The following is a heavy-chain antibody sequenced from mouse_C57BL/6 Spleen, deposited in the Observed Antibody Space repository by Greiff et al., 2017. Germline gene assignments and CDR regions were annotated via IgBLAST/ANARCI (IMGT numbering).Heavy chain of an antibody. CDR1: GYTFTDYY. CDR2: IYPGSGNT. D-gene: IGHD1-1*01. J-gene: IGHJ3*01. V-gene: IGHV1-76*01. CDR3: ARGNDGSSYPAWFAY. Sequence: QVQLQQSGAELVRPGASVKLSCKASGYTFTDYYINWVKLRPGQGLEWIARIYPGSGNTYYNEKFKGKATLTVEKSSSTALMQLSSLTSEDSAVYFCARGNDGSSYPAWFAYWGQGTLVTVSA.